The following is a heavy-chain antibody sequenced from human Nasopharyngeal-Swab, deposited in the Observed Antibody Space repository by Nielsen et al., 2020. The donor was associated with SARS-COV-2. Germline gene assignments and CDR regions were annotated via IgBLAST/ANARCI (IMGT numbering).Heavy chain of an antibody. CDR3: ARDLGGFGGY. CDR2: INTDGRRT. V-gene: IGHV3-74*01. CDR1: GFSFSTFW. Sequence: ESLKIPCAASGFSFSTFWMHWVRQVPGEGLVWVSRINTDGRRTNYAESVKGRFTISRDNVKNMLYLQMNNLRPEDTAVYYCARDLGGFGGYWGQGTLATVSS. D-gene: IGHD4-23*01. J-gene: IGHJ4*02.